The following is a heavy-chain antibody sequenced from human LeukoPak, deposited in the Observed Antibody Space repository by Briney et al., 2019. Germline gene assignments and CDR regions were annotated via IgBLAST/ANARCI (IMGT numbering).Heavy chain of an antibody. CDR1: GDSISSSSNY. J-gene: IGHJ4*02. CDR2: VYRSGST. V-gene: IGHV4-39*01. D-gene: IGHD6-19*01. CDR3: ARRGTSGWAYYFDF. Sequence: SETLSLTCDVSGDSISSSSNYWGWVRHLPGKGLEWIGSVYRSGSTYYNPSLKSRVTISVDTSKNQFTLNLTSVTAAATAVYPCARRGTSGWAYYFDFWGPGSLLTVSS.